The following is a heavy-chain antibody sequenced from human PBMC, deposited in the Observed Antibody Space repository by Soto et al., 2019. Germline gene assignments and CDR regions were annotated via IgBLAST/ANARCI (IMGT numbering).Heavy chain of an antibody. CDR1: GYTFTGYY. J-gene: IGHJ3*02. V-gene: IGHV1-46*01. Sequence: ASVKVSCKASGYTFTGYYMHWVRQAPGQGLEWMGIINPSGVSTSYAQKFQGRVTMTRDTSTSTVYMELSSLRSEDTAVYYCAGTIAVAGNAFDIWGQGTMVTVSS. CDR2: INPSGVST. D-gene: IGHD6-19*01. CDR3: AGTIAVAGNAFDI.